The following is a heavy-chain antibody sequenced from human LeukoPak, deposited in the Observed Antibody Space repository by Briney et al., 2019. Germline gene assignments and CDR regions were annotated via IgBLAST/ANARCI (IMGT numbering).Heavy chain of an antibody. D-gene: IGHD3-9*01. V-gene: IGHV3-30*02. CDR2: IRYDGNDK. CDR3: ARGPDYDILADYFDY. J-gene: IGHJ4*02. Sequence: TGGSLRLSCAASGFTFSSYGMHWVRQAPGKGLEWVAFIRYDGNDKYYADSVRGRFTISRDNSKNTLFLQMNSLRPEDTAVYYCARGPDYDILADYFDYWGQGTLVTVSS. CDR1: GFTFSSYG.